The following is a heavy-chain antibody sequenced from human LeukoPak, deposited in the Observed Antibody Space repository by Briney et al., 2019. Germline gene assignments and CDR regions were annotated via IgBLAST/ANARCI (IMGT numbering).Heavy chain of an antibody. CDR3: ARGILGSGRLYFDY. Sequence: SETLSLTCTVSGGSISSYYWSWIRQPPGKGLEWIGYIYYSGSTNYNPSLKSRVTISVDTSKNQFSLKLSSVTAADTAVYYCARGILGSGRLYFDYWGQGTLVTVSS. D-gene: IGHD6-19*01. CDR2: IYYSGST. V-gene: IGHV4-59*08. J-gene: IGHJ4*02. CDR1: GGSISSYY.